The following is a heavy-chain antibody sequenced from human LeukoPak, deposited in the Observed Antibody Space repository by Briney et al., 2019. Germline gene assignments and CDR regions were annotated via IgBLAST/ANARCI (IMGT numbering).Heavy chain of an antibody. CDR2: ISYDGSNK. V-gene: IGHV3-30*04. J-gene: IGHJ3*02. CDR3: ARAWQGVPAANSAFDI. CDR1: GFTFSSYA. D-gene: IGHD2-2*01. Sequence: GRSLRLSCAASGFTFSSYAVHWVRQAPGKGLEWVAVISYDGSNKYFADSVKGRFTISRDNSKNTLYLQMNSLRAEDTAVYYCARAWQGVPAANSAFDIWGQGTMVTVSS.